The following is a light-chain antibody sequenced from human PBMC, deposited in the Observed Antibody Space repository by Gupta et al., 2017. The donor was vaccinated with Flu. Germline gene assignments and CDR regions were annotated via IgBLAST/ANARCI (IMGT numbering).Light chain of an antibody. J-gene: IGLJ3*02. V-gene: IGLV2-8*01. CDR1: SSDVGAYNY. CDR2: EVS. Sequence: QSALTQPPSASGSPGQSVTISCPGTSSDVGAYNYVSWYQQYPGKVPKLLIYEVSKRPSGVPVRFSGSKSGNTASLAVSGLQAEDEADYYGSSYVGSDRLVFGGGTKLTVL. CDR3: SSYVGSDRLV.